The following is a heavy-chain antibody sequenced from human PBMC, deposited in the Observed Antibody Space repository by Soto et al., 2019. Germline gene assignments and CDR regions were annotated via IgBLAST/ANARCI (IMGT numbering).Heavy chain of an antibody. CDR2: IKSKTDGGTT. J-gene: IGHJ4*02. CDR3: TGDYGETQGFDY. Sequence: PGGSLRLSFTASGFTFSIFWMNWFRRAPGKGLEWVGRIKSKTDGGTTDYAAPVKGRFTISRDDSKNTLYLQMNSLKTEDTAVYYCTGDYGETQGFDYWGQGTLVTVSS. V-gene: IGHV3-15*07. CDR1: GFTFSIFW. D-gene: IGHD4-17*01.